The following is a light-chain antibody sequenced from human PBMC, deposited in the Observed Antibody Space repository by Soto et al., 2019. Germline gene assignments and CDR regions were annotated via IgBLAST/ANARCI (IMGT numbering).Light chain of an antibody. Sequence: DIQMTQSPSTLSASVGDRVTITCRASQNIITWLAWYQQKPGKAPKLLIYDASSLGSGVPSRFSGSGSGTEFTLTISSLQPYDFATYYCQQYSNSWTFGQGTRWIS. CDR1: QNIITW. V-gene: IGKV1-5*01. J-gene: IGKJ1*01. CDR3: QQYSNSWT. CDR2: DAS.